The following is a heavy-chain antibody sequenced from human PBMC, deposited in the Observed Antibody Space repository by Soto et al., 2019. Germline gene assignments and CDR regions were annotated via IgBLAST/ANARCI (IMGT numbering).Heavy chain of an antibody. D-gene: IGHD3-22*01. J-gene: IGHJ4*02. CDR1: GGTFSSYA. CDR3: ARSSGYYSGTRY. V-gene: IGHV1-69*13. Sequence: ASVKVSCKASGGTFSSYAISWVRQAPGQGLEWMGGIIPIFGTANYAQKFQGRVTITADESTSTAYMELSSLRSEDTAVYYCARSSGYYSGTRYWGQGTLVTVSS. CDR2: IIPIFGTA.